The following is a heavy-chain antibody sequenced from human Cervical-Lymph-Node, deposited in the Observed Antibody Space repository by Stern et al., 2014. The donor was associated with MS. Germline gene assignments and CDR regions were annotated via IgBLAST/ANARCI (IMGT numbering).Heavy chain of an antibody. CDR2: GFSNDEK. CDR1: GLSLSNARMG. V-gene: IGHV2-26*03. J-gene: IGHJ4*02. CDR3: ARIPYCTNGVCSLWDYFFDL. D-gene: IGHD2-8*01. Sequence: QITLKESGPVLVKPTETVTLTCTISGLSLSNARMGVTWIRQPPGKALEWLAHGFSNDEKSYNTSLESRLTISQDTSQSQVVLTMTNMEPVDTATYYCARIPYCTNGVCSLWDYFFDLWGQGILVTVSS.